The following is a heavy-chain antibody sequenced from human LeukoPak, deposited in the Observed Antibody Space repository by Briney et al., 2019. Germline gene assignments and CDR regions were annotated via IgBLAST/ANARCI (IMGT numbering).Heavy chain of an antibody. CDR2: IYNSGNT. J-gene: IGHJ4*02. Sequence: SETLSLTCTVSGGSISIYYWSWVRQPPGKGLEWIGYIYNSGNTNYNPSFKSRVTISEDTPKNQFSLKLSSVTAADTAVYYCVRDRELNYWGQGTLVTVSS. D-gene: IGHD3-10*01. CDR1: GGSISIYY. V-gene: IGHV4-59*01. CDR3: VRDRELNY.